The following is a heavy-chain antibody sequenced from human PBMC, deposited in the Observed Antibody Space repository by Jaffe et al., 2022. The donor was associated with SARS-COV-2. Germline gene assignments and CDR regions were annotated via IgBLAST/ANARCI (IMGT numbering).Heavy chain of an antibody. J-gene: IGHJ6*02. CDR3: ARAAITGTTNYYYGMDV. V-gene: IGHV4-61*02. D-gene: IGHD1-7*01. CDR2: IYTSGST. CDR1: GGSISSGSYY. Sequence: QVQLQESGPGLVKPSQTLSLTCTVSGGSISSGSYYWSWIRQPAGKGLEWIGRIYTSGSTNYNPSLKSRVTISVDTSKNQFSLKLSSVTAADTAVYYCARAAITGTTNYYYGMDVWGQGTTVTVSS.